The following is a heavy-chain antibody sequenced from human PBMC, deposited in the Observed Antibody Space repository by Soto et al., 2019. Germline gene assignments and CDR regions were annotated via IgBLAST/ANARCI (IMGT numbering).Heavy chain of an antibody. CDR3: AKDPSWFGEFDP. CDR2: ISYDGSNK. V-gene: IGHV3-30*18. D-gene: IGHD3-10*01. Sequence: GGSLRLSCAASGFTFSSYGMHWVRQAPGKGLEWVAVISYDGSNKYYADSVKGRFTISRDNSKNTLYLQMNSLRAEDTAVYYCAKDPSWFGEFDPWGQGTLVTVSS. CDR1: GFTFSSYG. J-gene: IGHJ5*02.